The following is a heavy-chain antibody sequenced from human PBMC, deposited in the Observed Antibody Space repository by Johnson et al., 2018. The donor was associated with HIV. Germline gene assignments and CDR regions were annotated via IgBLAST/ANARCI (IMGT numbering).Heavy chain of an antibody. Sequence: QMLLVESGGGVVQPGRSLRLSCVASGFTFSSYAMHWVRQAPGKGLEWVAVISYDGNNKYYTDSVKGRFTISRDNSKSTLYLQMNSLGAEDTAVFYCARPVVADYRGAFDIWGQGTMVTVSS. D-gene: IGHD3-22*01. CDR3: ARPVVADYRGAFDI. J-gene: IGHJ3*02. CDR1: GFTFSSYA. V-gene: IGHV3-30-3*01. CDR2: ISYDGNNK.